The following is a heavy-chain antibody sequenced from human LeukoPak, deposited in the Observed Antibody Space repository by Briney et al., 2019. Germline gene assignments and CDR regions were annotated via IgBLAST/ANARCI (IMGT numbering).Heavy chain of an antibody. CDR3: AKGGITMTDYYFDY. Sequence: GGSLRLSCAASGFTFSSYSMNWVRQAPGKGLEWVSYISSSSSTIYYADSVKGRFTISRDNAKNSLYLQMNSLRAEDTVVYYCAKGGITMTDYYFDYWGQGTLVTVSS. D-gene: IGHD1-14*01. CDR2: ISSSSSTI. J-gene: IGHJ4*02. V-gene: IGHV3-48*01. CDR1: GFTFSSYS.